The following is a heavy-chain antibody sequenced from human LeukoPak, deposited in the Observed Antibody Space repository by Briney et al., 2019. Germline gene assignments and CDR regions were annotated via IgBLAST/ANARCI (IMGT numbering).Heavy chain of an antibody. CDR1: GYTFTSYY. CDR2: INPSGGST. CDR3: ARDPPMIAAFDI. Sequence: ASVKVSCKASGYTFTSYYMHWVRQAPGQGLEWMGIINPSGGSTSYAQKFQGRVTMTRDMSTSTVYMELSSLRSEDTAVYYCARDPPMIAAFDIWGQGTMVTVSS. J-gene: IGHJ3*02. V-gene: IGHV1-46*01. D-gene: IGHD3-22*01.